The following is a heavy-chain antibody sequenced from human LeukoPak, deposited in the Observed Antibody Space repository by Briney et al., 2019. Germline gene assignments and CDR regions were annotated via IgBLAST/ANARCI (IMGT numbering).Heavy chain of an antibody. D-gene: IGHD4-11*01. J-gene: IGHJ4*02. CDR3: ARIDSKAYDY. CDR2: ISGSGGST. Sequence: GGSLRLSCAASGFTFSSYAMSWVRQAPGKGLEWVSAISGSGGSTYYADSVKGRFTISRDNSKSTLYLQMNSLRAEDTATYHCARIDSKAYDYWGQGTLVTVSS. V-gene: IGHV3-23*01. CDR1: GFTFSSYA.